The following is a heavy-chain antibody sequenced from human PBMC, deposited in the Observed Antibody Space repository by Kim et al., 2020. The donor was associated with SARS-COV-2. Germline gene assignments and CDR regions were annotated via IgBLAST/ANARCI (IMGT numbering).Heavy chain of an antibody. CDR2: RWYDGSNK. CDR1: GFTFSSYG. J-gene: IGHJ4*02. D-gene: IGHD6-19*01. Sequence: GGSLRLSCAASGFTFSSYGMHWVRQAPGKGLEWVAVRWYDGSNKYYADSVKGRFTISRDNSKNTLYLQMNSLRAEDTAVYYCARDIQSRYSSGWTQGYFDYWGQGTLVTVSS. V-gene: IGHV3-33*01. CDR3: ARDIQSRYSSGWTQGYFDY.